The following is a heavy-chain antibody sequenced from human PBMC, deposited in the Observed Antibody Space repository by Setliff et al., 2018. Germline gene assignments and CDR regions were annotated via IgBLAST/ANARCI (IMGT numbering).Heavy chain of an antibody. Sequence: SETPLTCTVSGGSISSGDYYWSWIRQPPGKGLEWIGYIYSSGSTYYNPSLKSRVSISVDTSKNQFSPKLSSVTAADTAVYYCARESRYYYDNLGTLDYWGQGTLVTVSS. CDR2: IYSSGST. D-gene: IGHD3-22*01. CDR3: ARESRYYYDNLGTLDY. J-gene: IGHJ4*02. V-gene: IGHV4-30-4*08. CDR1: GGSISSGDYY.